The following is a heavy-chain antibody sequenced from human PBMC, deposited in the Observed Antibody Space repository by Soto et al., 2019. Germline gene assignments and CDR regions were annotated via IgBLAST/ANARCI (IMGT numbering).Heavy chain of an antibody. CDR2: IYHSGST. J-gene: IGHJ5*02. CDR1: SGSISSTNW. D-gene: IGHD3-3*01. V-gene: IGHV4-4*02. Sequence: SETLSLTCAVSSGSISSTNWWSWVRQPPGKGLEWIGEIYHSGSTNYNPSLKSRVTISVDKSKNQFSLKLSSVTAADTAVYYCARGLGWTDFWSGYYRAASNWFDPWGQGTLVTVSS. CDR3: ARGLGWTDFWSGYYRAASNWFDP.